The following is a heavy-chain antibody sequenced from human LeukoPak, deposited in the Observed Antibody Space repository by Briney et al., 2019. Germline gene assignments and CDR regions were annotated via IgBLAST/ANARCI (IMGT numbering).Heavy chain of an antibody. Sequence: ASVKVSCKASVYTFTSDGISWGRQAPGQGLEWMGWINPNSGGTNYAQKFQGRVTMTRDTSISTAYMELSRLRSDDTAVYYCARGHYYMDVWGKGTTVTVSS. CDR3: ARGHYYMDV. CDR2: INPNSGGT. J-gene: IGHJ6*03. V-gene: IGHV1-2*02. CDR1: VYTFTSDG.